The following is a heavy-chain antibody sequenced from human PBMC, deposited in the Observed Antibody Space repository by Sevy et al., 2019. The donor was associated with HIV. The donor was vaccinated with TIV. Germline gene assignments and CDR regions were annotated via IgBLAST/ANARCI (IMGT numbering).Heavy chain of an antibody. Sequence: GGSLRLSCAASGFTFSSYAMHWVRQAPGKGLEWVAVISYDGSNKYYADSVKGRFTISRDNSKNTVYLQMNSLGPEDAAVYYCAKDLLGDYYDSSGVLDYWGQGTLVTVSS. CDR1: GFTFSSYA. CDR3: AKDLLGDYYDSSGVLDY. V-gene: IGHV3-30-3*01. J-gene: IGHJ4*02. CDR2: ISYDGSNK. D-gene: IGHD3-22*01.